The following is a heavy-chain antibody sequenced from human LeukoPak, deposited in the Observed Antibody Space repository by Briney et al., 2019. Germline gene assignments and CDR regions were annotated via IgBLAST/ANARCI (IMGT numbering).Heavy chain of an antibody. V-gene: IGHV3-43*01. CDR2: VSWDGGSI. D-gene: IGHD5-18*01. Sequence: GGSLRLSCAASGFTFDDYSMHWVRQRPGKCLEWVSLVSWDGGSIYYADSVRGRFTISRDNRKGSLFLQMKSLKTEDSALYFCARDRGGNSAGFDSWGQGTLVTVSS. J-gene: IGHJ4*02. CDR3: ARDRGGNSAGFDS. CDR1: GFTFDDYS.